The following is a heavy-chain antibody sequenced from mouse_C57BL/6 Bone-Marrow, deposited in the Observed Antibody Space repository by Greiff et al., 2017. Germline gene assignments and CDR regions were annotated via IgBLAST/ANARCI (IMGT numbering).Heavy chain of an antibody. D-gene: IGHD2-3*01. Sequence: QVQLQQPGAELVMPGASVKLSCKASGYTFTSYWMHWVKQRPGQGLEWIGEIDPSDSYTNYNQKFKGKSTLTVDKSSSTAYMQLSSLTSEDSAGYYCARSGGYYWFAYWGQGTLVTVSA. CDR2: IDPSDSYT. J-gene: IGHJ3*01. CDR1: GYTFTSYW. CDR3: ARSGGYYWFAY. V-gene: IGHV1-69*01.